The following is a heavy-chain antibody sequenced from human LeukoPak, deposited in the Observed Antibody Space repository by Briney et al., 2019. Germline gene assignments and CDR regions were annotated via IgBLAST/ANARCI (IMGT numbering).Heavy chain of an antibody. CDR3: ARELYYFDY. CDR2: ISYDGSNK. CDR1: GFTFSTYA. V-gene: IGHV3-30*01. J-gene: IGHJ4*02. Sequence: GGSLRLSCAASGFTFSTYAMHWVRQAPGKGLEWVAVISYDGSNKYYADSVKGRFTIPRDNSKNTLYLQMNSLRAEDTAVYYCARELYYFDYWGQGTLVTVSS.